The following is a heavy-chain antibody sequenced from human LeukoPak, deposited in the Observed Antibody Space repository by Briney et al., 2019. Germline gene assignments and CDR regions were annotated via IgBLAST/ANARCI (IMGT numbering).Heavy chain of an antibody. CDR1: GGSISSYY. V-gene: IGHV4-59*12. CDR3: ARDQRPTAMDRGDY. D-gene: IGHD5-18*01. CDR2: IYYSGSTT. J-gene: IGHJ4*02. Sequence: SETLSLTCTVSGGSISSYYWNWIRQPPGKGLEWIGYIYYSGSTTNYNPSLESRVTISVDTSKNQFSLKLNSVTAADTAVYYCARDQRPTAMDRGDYWGQGTLVTVSS.